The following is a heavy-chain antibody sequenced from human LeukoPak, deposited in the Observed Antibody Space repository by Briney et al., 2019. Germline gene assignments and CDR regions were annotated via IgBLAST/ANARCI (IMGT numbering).Heavy chain of an antibody. CDR1: GFTFSTYA. V-gene: IGHV3-23*01. Sequence: GGSLRLSCAASGFTFSTYAMSWVRQAPGKGLEWVSAISGSGGIIYYADSVKGRFTISRDNSKNMLFLQMNSLSADDTAVYYCAKAAIVESSNWYGIDYWGQGTLVTVSS. D-gene: IGHD6-13*01. CDR2: ISGSGGII. J-gene: IGHJ4*02. CDR3: AKAAIVESSNWYGIDY.